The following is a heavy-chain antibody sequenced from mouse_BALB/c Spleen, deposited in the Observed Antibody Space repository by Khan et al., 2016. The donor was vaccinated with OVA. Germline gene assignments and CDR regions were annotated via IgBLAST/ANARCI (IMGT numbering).Heavy chain of an antibody. V-gene: IGHV5-9*02. D-gene: IGHD2-10*01. CDR3: TRPSYYGNPWFTY. CDR2: ISSTGSYT. CDR1: GFAFNSYD. Sequence: EVKLVESGRGLVKPGGSLKLSCEVSGFAFNSYDMSWVRQTPEKRLEWVATISSTGSYTYYPDSVKGRFTISRDTARNTLYLQMSSLRSEDTALYYCTRPSYYGNPWFTYWGQGTLVTVSA. J-gene: IGHJ3*01.